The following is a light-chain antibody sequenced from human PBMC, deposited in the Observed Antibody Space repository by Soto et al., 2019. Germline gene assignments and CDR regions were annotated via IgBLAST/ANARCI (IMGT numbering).Light chain of an antibody. CDR3: SSYAGSNNRV. CDR1: SSDVGGYNY. Sequence: QCALTQPPSASGSPGQSVTISCTGTSSDVGGYNYVSWYQQHPGKAPKLMIYEVSKRPSGVPDRFSGSKSGNTASLTVSGLQAEDEADYYCSSYAGSNNRVFGTGTKVTVL. V-gene: IGLV2-8*01. CDR2: EVS. J-gene: IGLJ1*01.